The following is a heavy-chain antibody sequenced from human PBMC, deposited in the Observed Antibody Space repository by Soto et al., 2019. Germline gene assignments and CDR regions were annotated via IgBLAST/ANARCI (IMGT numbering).Heavy chain of an antibody. CDR3: AAGYCSGGSCYDYFDY. D-gene: IGHD2-15*01. CDR1: GGSFSGYY. Sequence: SETLSLTCAVYGGSFSGYYWSWIRQPPGKGLEWIGEINHSGSTNYNPSLKSRVTISVDTSKNQFSLKLSSVTAADTAVYYCAAGYCSGGSCYDYFDYWGQGTLVNVSS. CDR2: INHSGST. J-gene: IGHJ4*02. V-gene: IGHV4-34*01.